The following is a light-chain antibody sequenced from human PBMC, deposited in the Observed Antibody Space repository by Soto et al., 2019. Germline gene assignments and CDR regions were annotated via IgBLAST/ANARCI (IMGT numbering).Light chain of an antibody. CDR3: ISFTSASTRI. V-gene: IGLV2-14*03. CDR1: SSDIGAFNF. J-gene: IGLJ1*01. CDR2: GVT. Sequence: QSVLTQPASVSGSPGQSISIPCTGTSSDIGAFNFVSWYQQHPGKAPKVLIYGVTNRPSGVDYRFSGSKSGNTASLIISGLRPEDEADYYCISFTSASTRIFGTETKLTVL.